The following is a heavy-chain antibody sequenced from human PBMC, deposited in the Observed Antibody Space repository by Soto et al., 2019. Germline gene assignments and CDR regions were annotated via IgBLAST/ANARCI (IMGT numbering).Heavy chain of an antibody. CDR2: ISAYNGNT. J-gene: IGHJ6*02. CDR1: GYTFTSYG. CDR3: GRDRGAARNNTTPYSSSWYSYYYYGMDV. D-gene: IGHD6-13*01. Sequence: ASVKVSCKASGYTFTSYGISWVRQAPGQGLEWMGWISAYNGNTNYAQKLQGRVTMTTDTSTSTAYMELRSLRSDDTAVYYCGRDRGAARNNTTPYSSSWYSYYYYGMDVWGQGTTVTVS. V-gene: IGHV1-18*04.